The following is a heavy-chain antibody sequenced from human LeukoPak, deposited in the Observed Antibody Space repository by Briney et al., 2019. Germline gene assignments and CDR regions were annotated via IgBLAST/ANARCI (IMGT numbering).Heavy chain of an antibody. CDR1: GGSISSGSYY. CDR2: IYSSGST. D-gene: IGHD6-6*01. Sequence: SETLSLTCTVSGGSISSGSYYWSWIRQPAGKGLEWIGSIYSSGSTYYNSSLQSRVIIIIDTPKNHFSLTLSSVTAADTAVYYCARGNPSSSKPFDYWGQGTLVTVSS. V-gene: IGHV4-39*07. J-gene: IGHJ4*02. CDR3: ARGNPSSSKPFDY.